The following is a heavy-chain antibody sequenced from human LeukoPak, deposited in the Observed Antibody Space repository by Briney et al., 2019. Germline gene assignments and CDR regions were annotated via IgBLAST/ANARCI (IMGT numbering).Heavy chain of an antibody. Sequence: GGSLRLSCAASGFTFSSYWMSWVRQAPGKGLEWVANIKQDGSEKYYVDSVKGRFTISRDNAKNSLYLQMNSLRAEDTAVYYCAKDYYDSSGYYWMDAFDIWGQGTMVTVSS. CDR2: IKQDGSEK. V-gene: IGHV3-7*03. CDR3: AKDYYDSSGYYWMDAFDI. CDR1: GFTFSSYW. J-gene: IGHJ3*02. D-gene: IGHD3-22*01.